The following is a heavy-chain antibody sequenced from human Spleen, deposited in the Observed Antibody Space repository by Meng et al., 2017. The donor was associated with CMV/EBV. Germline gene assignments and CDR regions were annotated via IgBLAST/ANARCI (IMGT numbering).Heavy chain of an antibody. CDR1: GFIFDDYG. CDR3: AREGSSSSGSYYYYGMDV. J-gene: IGHJ6*02. CDR2: INWNGGST. Sequence: GESLKISCAASGFIFDDYGMSWVRQAPGKGLEWVSGINWNGGSTGYADSVKGRFTISRDNAKNSLYLQMNSLRAEDTAVYYCAREGSSSSGSYYYYGMDVWGQGTTVTVSS. V-gene: IGHV3-20*04. D-gene: IGHD6-6*01.